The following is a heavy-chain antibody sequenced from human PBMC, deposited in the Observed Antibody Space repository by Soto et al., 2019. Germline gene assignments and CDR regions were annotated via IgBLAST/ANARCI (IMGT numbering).Heavy chain of an antibody. CDR1: GGSVSSGSYY. Sequence: SETLSLTCTVSGGSVSSGSYYWSWIRQPPGKGLEWIGYIYYSGNTNYNPSLKSRVTISVDTSKNQFSLKLTSVTAADTAVYYCARDKITGLFDYWGQGTLVTVSS. CDR3: ARDKITGLFDY. D-gene: IGHD2-8*02. V-gene: IGHV4-61*01. CDR2: IYYSGNT. J-gene: IGHJ4*02.